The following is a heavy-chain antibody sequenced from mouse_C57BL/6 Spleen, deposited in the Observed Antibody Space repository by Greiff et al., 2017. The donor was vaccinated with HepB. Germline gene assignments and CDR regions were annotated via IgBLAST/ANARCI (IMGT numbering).Heavy chain of an antibody. Sequence: EVQLQQSGAELVRPGASAKLSCTASGFNIKDDYMHWVKQRPEQGLEWIGWIDPENGDTEYASKFQGKATITADTSSNTAYLQLSSLPSEDTAVYYWTPYGSSPFAYWGQGTLVTVSA. CDR2: IDPENGDT. CDR3: TPYGSSPFAY. V-gene: IGHV14-4*01. J-gene: IGHJ3*01. D-gene: IGHD1-1*01. CDR1: GFNIKDDY.